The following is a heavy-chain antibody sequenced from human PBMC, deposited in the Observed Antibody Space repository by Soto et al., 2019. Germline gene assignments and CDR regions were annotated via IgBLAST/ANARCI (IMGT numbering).Heavy chain of an antibody. J-gene: IGHJ5*02. Sequence: LRLSCASSEFPISSCAMCWVRKAQGKGLEWVSVISGSGGDTYYADSVKGRFTISRDNSKNTLYLQMNSLRAEDTAVYYCAKVWWSSTSCYLASWGQGTLVTVSS. CDR3: AKVWWSSTSCYLAS. CDR1: EFPISSCA. D-gene: IGHD2-2*01. CDR2: ISGSGGDT. V-gene: IGHV3-23*01.